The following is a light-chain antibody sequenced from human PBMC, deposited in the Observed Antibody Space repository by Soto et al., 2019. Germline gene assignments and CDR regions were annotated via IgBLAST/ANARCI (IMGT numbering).Light chain of an antibody. Sequence: EIVLTQSPGTLSLSPGERATLSCRASQSVSSSYLAWYQQKPGQAPRLLIYGASSRATGIPDRFSGSGSGTDFTLTISRLEPEDFAVYYCQQYGRSPPLTFAGGTKVEIK. CDR1: QSVSSSY. V-gene: IGKV3-20*01. J-gene: IGKJ4*01. CDR2: GAS. CDR3: QQYGRSPPLT.